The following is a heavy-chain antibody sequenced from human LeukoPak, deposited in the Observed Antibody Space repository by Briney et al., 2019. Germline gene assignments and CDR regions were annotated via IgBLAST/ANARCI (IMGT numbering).Heavy chain of an antibody. J-gene: IGHJ4*02. V-gene: IGHV3-74*01. CDR3: ARDLFYDSSGYYASDS. Sequence: PGGSLSLSCAASGFTISTYWMHWIRQAPGKGLVWVARTNNDGSSTVYADSVKGRFTISRDNAKNTLYLQMNSLRAEDTAVYYCARDLFYDSSGYYASDSWGQGTLVTVSS. CDR1: GFTISTYW. D-gene: IGHD3-22*01. CDR2: TNNDGSST.